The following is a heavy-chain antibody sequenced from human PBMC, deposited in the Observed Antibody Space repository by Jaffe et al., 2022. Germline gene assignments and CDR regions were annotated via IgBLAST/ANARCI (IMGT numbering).Heavy chain of an antibody. D-gene: IGHD2-2*01. CDR3: AKDRGGYCSSSSCFELDY. CDR1: GFKFDDYV. V-gene: IGHV3-9*01. CDR2: ISWNSAKI. J-gene: IGHJ4*02. Sequence: EVQLVESGGGLVQPGRSLRLSCAASGFKFDDYVMHWVRQVPGKGLEWVSGISWNSAKIGYVDSVKGRFTISRDNAKNSLYLQMSSLRAEDTAIYYCAKDRGGYCSSSSCFELDYWGQGTLVTVSS.